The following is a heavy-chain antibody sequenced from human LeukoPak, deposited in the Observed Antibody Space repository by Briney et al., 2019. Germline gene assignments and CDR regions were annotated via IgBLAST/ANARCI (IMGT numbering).Heavy chain of an antibody. CDR3: ARGAPGGNDYGDY. Sequence: SETLSLTCTVSGASISSFYWSWIRQPPGKGLEWIGYIFHSGSTNYNPSLKSRVTISVDASKNQLSLKLSSVTAADTAVYYCARGAPGGNDYGDYWGQGTLVTVSS. V-gene: IGHV4-59*01. CDR2: IFHSGST. J-gene: IGHJ4*02. CDR1: GASISSFY.